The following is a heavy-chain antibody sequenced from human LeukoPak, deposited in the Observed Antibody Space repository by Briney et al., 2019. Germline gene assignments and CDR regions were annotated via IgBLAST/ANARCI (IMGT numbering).Heavy chain of an antibody. V-gene: IGHV1-69*13. Sequence: ASVKVSCKASGGTFSSYAISWVRQAPGQGLEWMGGIIPIFGTANYAQKFQGRVTITADESTSTAYMELSSLRSEDTAVYYCAESRAVAGYFDYWGQGTLVTVSS. CDR3: AESRAVAGYFDY. J-gene: IGHJ4*02. D-gene: IGHD6-19*01. CDR2: IIPIFGTA. CDR1: GGTFSSYA.